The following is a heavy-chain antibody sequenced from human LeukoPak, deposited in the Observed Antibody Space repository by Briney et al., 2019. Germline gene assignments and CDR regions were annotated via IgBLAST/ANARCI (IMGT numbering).Heavy chain of an antibody. CDR2: INSDGSST. CDR3: ARGYSYGYRIDY. J-gene: IGHJ4*02. CDR1: GSTFSSYW. Sequence: GGSLRLSCAASGSTFSSYWMHWVRQAPGKGLVWVSRINSDGSSTSYADSVKGRFTISRDNAKNTLYLQMNSLRAEDTAVYYCARGYSYGYRIDYWGQGTLVTVSS. D-gene: IGHD5-18*01. V-gene: IGHV3-74*01.